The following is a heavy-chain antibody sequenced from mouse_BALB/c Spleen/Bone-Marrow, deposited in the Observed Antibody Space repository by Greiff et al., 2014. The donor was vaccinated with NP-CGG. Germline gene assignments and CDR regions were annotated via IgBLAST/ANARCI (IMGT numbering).Heavy chain of an antibody. CDR2: IDPYYGGT. CDR1: GYSFTDSN. CDR3: AKKDYGSSSFDY. V-gene: IGHV1-39*01. J-gene: IGHJ2*01. D-gene: IGHD1-1*01. Sequence: VHVKQSGPELEKPGASVKISCKASGYSFTDSNMNWVKQSNGKNLEWIGNIDPYYGGTSYSQKFKGKATLTVDKSSSTAYMQLRSLTSGDSAVYYCAKKDYGSSSFDYWGQGTTLTVSS.